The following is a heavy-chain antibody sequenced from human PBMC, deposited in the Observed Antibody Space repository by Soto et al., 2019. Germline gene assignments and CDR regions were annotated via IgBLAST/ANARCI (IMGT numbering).Heavy chain of an antibody. J-gene: IGHJ4*02. V-gene: IGHV3-30-3*01. D-gene: IGHD3-22*01. CDR2: ISYDGNNK. Sequence: GGSLRLSCAGCGFIFSNSAFHWVRQAPGKGLEWVALISYDGNNKYYADSVKGRFTISRDNSKNTLYLQMHSLRADDTAVYYCAREVASYDRSGFFDYWGQGALVTVSS. CDR1: GFIFSNSA. CDR3: AREVASYDRSGFFDY.